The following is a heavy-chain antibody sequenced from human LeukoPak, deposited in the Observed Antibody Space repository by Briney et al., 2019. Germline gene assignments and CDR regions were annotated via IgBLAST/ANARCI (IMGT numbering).Heavy chain of an antibody. Sequence: PGGSLRLSCAASGCTFTSHAMHWVRQAPGKGLEWVAVISHDGSEQYHVDSVKGRFTISRDQSKRTLYLQMNSLRVEDTAVYYCVRTPYRPGPFDTWGPGILVTVSA. CDR2: ISHDGSEQ. V-gene: IGHV3-30*03. D-gene: IGHD1-26*01. J-gene: IGHJ5*02. CDR1: GCTFTSHA. CDR3: VRTPYRPGPFDT.